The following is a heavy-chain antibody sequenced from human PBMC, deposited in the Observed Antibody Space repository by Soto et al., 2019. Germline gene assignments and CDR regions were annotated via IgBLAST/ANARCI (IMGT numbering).Heavy chain of an antibody. Sequence: GSLRLSCAASGFTFSSYAMSWVRQAPGKGLEWVSAISGSGGSTYYADSVKGRFTISRDNSKNTLYLQMNSLRAEDTAVYYCAKVTDSSGYLDYWGQGTLVTVSS. CDR1: GFTFSSYA. D-gene: IGHD3-22*01. CDR2: ISGSGGST. J-gene: IGHJ4*02. CDR3: AKVTDSSGYLDY. V-gene: IGHV3-23*01.